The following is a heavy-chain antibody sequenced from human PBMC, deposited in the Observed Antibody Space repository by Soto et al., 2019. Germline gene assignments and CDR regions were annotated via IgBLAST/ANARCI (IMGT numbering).Heavy chain of an antibody. J-gene: IGHJ6*03. Sequence: PDTLSLTCTASGPSISSSSYYWGWIRQPPGKGLAWFGSIYYSGSTYYNPSLKSRVTISVDTSKNQFSLKLSSVTAADTAVYYCARHGDCGTTSCYLYYYYYMDVWGKGTTVTVSS. CDR2: IYYSGST. D-gene: IGHD2-2*03. CDR3: ARHGDCGTTSCYLYYYYYMDV. V-gene: IGHV4-39*01. CDR1: GPSISSSSYY.